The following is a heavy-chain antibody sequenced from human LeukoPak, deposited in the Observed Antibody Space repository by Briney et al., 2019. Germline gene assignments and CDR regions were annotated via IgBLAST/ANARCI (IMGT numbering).Heavy chain of an antibody. CDR1: GYSLTSYW. CDR3: ARPGGYSGFDPDAFEI. V-gene: IGHV5-51*01. D-gene: IGHD5-12*01. Sequence: GESLKISCKGSGYSLTSYWIGWVRQMPGKGLEWMGIIDPADSDTRYSPSFQGQVTISADKSISTAYLKWSSLKASDTAVYYCARPGGYSGFDPDAFEIWGQGTMVTVSS. CDR2: IDPADSDT. J-gene: IGHJ3*02.